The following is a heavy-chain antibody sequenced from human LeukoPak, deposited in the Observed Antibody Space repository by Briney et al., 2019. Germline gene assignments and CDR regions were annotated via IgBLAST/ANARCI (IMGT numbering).Heavy chain of an antibody. Sequence: AASVKVSFKASGYTFTGYYMHWVRPAPGQGLEWMGWINPNSGGTNYAQKFQGRVTITRDTSISTAYMELSRLRSDDTAVYYCARTRIAARRKDWFDPWGQGTLVTVSS. V-gene: IGHV1-2*02. CDR1: GYTFTGYY. CDR2: INPNSGGT. D-gene: IGHD6-6*01. J-gene: IGHJ5*02. CDR3: ARTRIAARRKDWFDP.